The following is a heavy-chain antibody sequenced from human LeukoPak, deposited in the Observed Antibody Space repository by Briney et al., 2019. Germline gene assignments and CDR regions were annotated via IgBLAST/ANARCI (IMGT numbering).Heavy chain of an antibody. V-gene: IGHV3-23*01. D-gene: IGHD1-14*01. CDR2: ISGGGAGT. Sequence: PGGSLRLSYAASGLSFGFYAMSWVRQAPGKGLEWFSSISGGGAGTYYADSVRGRFTISRDNSKNTLYLQMDSLRAEDTALYYCAKDFVRYNIQFDYWGQGALVTVSS. CDR3: AKDFVRYNIQFDY. J-gene: IGHJ4*02. CDR1: GLSFGFYA.